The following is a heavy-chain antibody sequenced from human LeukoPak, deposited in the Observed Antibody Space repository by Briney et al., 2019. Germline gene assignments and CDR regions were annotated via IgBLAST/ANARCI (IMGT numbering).Heavy chain of an antibody. V-gene: IGHV4-34*01. CDR3: AKSFSETERATITAY. J-gene: IGHJ4*02. Sequence: SETLSLTCTVSGGSISSYYWGWIRQPPGKGLEWIGEITHSGSTNYDPSLKSRVTISVDTSKNQFSLKLSSVTAADTAIYYCAKSFSETERATITAYWGQGTLVTVSS. D-gene: IGHD5-24*01. CDR1: GGSISSYY. CDR2: ITHSGST.